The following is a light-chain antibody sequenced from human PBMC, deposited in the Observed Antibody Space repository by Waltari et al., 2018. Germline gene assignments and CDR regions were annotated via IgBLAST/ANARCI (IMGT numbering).Light chain of an antibody. V-gene: IGLV1-47*01. CDR2: KNN. CDR3: GTWDDSLSRPV. J-gene: IGLJ3*02. CDR1: SSNIESNY. Sequence: QSVLTQPPSASGTPGQRVTISCSGSSSNIESNYVYWYQQFPGTAPKVLMFKNNRRPSGFSDRFSASKSGASASLAISGLRSDDEADYYCGTWDDSLSRPVFGGGTKLTVL.